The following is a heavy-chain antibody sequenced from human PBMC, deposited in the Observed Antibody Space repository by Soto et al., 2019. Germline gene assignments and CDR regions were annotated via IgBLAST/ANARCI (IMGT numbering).Heavy chain of an antibody. Sequence: EVQLVESGGGLVQPGESLRLSCAASGFTFDYYWMHWVRQAPGKGLVWVSRVHSDGTTTTYADSVKGRFTISRDNARKTVSLQMSSLRAEDAAIYDGARGDRGGFDLWGHGTVVTVSS. D-gene: IGHD3-16*01. CDR2: VHSDGTTT. CDR3: ARGDRGGFDL. J-gene: IGHJ3*01. V-gene: IGHV3-74*01. CDR1: GFTFDYYW.